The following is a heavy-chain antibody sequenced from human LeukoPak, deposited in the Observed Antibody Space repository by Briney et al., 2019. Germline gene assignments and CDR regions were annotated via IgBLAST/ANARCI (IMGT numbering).Heavy chain of an antibody. CDR1: GFTFSSYW. V-gene: IGHV3-7*01. CDR2: INRDGSEK. J-gene: IGHJ4*02. D-gene: IGHD2-15*01. Sequence: GGSLRLSCAASGFTFSSYWMTWVRQAPGKGLEWVANINRDGSEKNYVDSVKGRFTISRDNAKSSLFLQMNTLRAEDTAVYYCARDFGYCSGGNCYTVLDYWGQGTLVTVSS. CDR3: ARDFGYCSGGNCYTVLDY.